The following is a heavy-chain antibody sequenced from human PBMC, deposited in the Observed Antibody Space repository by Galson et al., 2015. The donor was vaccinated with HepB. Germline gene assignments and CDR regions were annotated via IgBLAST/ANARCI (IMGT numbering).Heavy chain of an antibody. CDR3: ARARGYSGYDFRRMAFDI. Sequence: SLRLSCAASGFTFSSYAMHWVRQAPGKGLEWVAVMSYDGSNKYYADSVKGRFTISRDNSKNTLYLQMNSLRAEDTAVYYCARARGYSGYDFRRMAFDIWGQGTMVTVSS. J-gene: IGHJ3*02. V-gene: IGHV3-30*04. D-gene: IGHD5-12*01. CDR1: GFTFSSYA. CDR2: MSYDGSNK.